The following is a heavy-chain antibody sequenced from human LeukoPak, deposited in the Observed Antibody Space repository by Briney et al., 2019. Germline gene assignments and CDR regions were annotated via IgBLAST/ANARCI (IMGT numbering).Heavy chain of an antibody. J-gene: IGHJ3*02. CDR2: IVVGSGNT. CDR3: AAEPITIFGVVMNAFDI. D-gene: IGHD3-3*01. V-gene: IGHV1-58*01. CDR1: GFTFTSSA. Sequence: SVKVSCKASGFTFTSSAVQWVRQARGQRLEWIGWIVVGSGNTNYAQKFQERVTITRDMSTSTAYMELSSLRSEDTAVYYCAAEPITIFGVVMNAFDIWAKGQWSPSLQ.